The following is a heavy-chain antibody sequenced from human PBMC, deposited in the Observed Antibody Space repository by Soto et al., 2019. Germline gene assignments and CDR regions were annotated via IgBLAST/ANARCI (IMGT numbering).Heavy chain of an antibody. CDR2: IWSDENNK. CDR3: ARYFKKGSYLDY. CDR1: GFTFRSYG. V-gene: IGHV3-33*01. D-gene: IGHD3-10*01. Sequence: PGGSLRLSCAASGFTFRSYGMHWVRQAPGKGLEWLALIWSDENNKNYADSVKGRFTVSRDNSQNPLYLQMNSLRAEDTAIYYCARYFKKGSYLDYWGQGTPVTVSS. J-gene: IGHJ4*02.